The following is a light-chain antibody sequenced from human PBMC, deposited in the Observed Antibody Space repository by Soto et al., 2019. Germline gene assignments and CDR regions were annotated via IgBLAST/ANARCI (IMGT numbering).Light chain of an antibody. CDR3: MQGTHWPPT. Sequence: DVVMTQSPLSLPVTLGQPASISCRSSQSLVSSDGNTYLNWFQQRPGQSPRRLIYKFSNRDSGVPDRFSGSGSGTDFTLKISRVEAEDVGVYYCMQGTHWPPTFGQGTKVEIK. CDR2: KFS. V-gene: IGKV2-30*01. CDR1: QSLVSSDGNTY. J-gene: IGKJ1*01.